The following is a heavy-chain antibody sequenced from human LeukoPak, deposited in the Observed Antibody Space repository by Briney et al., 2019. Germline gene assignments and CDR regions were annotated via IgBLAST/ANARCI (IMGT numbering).Heavy chain of an antibody. J-gene: IGHJ4*02. CDR1: GFTFTTHW. Sequence: QPGGSLRLSCGASGFTFTTHWIHWVRQAPGKGLVWVSRIKPDGSDTNYADSVKGRFTISRDNAKSTVYLQMNSLRAEDTAVYYCARGKYGGYFIDYWGQGTLVTVSS. D-gene: IGHD5-12*01. CDR2: IKPDGSDT. CDR3: ARGKYGGYFIDY. V-gene: IGHV3-74*01.